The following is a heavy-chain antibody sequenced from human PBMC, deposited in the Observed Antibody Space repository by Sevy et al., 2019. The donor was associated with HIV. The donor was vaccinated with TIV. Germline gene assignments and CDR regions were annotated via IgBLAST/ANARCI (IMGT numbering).Heavy chain of an antibody. CDR1: GFIFSGYW. CDR2: IKQDGSEI. D-gene: IGHD4-17*01. V-gene: IGHV3-7*01. CDR3: ARDSAMTIDS. J-gene: IGHJ4*02. Sequence: GGSLRLSCAASGFIFSGYWMSWVRQAPGRGLEWVANIKQDGSEIYYGDSVKGRFTISRDNAKNSLYLQMNSLRVEDTGVYYCARDSAMTIDSWGQGTLVTVSS.